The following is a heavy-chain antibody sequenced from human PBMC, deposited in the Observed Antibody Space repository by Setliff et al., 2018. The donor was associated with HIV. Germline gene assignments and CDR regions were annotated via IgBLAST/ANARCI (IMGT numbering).Heavy chain of an antibody. Sequence: ASVKVSCKASGYTFTGYYMHWVRQAPGQGLEWMGWINPNSGGTNYAQKFQGWVTMTRDTSISTAYMELSRLRSDDTAVYYCARGRQSHYYDSSGYYLYYCDYWGQGTLVTVS. V-gene: IGHV1-2*04. J-gene: IGHJ4*02. CDR1: GYTFTGYY. D-gene: IGHD3-22*01. CDR2: INPNSGGT. CDR3: ARGRQSHYYDSSGYYLYYCDY.